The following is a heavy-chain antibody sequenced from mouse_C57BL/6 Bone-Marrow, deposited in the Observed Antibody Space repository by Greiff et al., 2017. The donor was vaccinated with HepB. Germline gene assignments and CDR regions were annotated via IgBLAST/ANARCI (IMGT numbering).Heavy chain of an antibody. D-gene: IGHD4-1*01. Sequence: EVKLVESGGGLVKPGGSLKLSCAASGFTFSSYAMSWVRQTPEKRLEWVATISDGGSYTYYPDNVKGRFTISRDNAKNNLYLQMSHLKSEDTAMYYCAREGVTGTFDYWGQGTTLTVSS. CDR3: AREGVTGTFDY. CDR1: GFTFSSYA. J-gene: IGHJ2*01. V-gene: IGHV5-4*01. CDR2: ISDGGSYT.